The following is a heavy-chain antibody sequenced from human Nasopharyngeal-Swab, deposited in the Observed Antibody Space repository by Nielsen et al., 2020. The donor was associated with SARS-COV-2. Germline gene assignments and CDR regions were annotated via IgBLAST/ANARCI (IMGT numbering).Heavy chain of an antibody. CDR3: ARMDFIASRDY. D-gene: IGHD6-13*01. CDR2: IYSRGET. J-gene: IGHJ4*02. CDR1: GFSVSYTY. V-gene: IGHV3-53*01. Sequence: GASLKISCDVSGFSVSYTYMSWVRQAPGKGLEWVSVIYSRGETHYTDSVRGRFTISRDNSKNMVNLQLNSLRAEDTAVYYCARMDFIASRDYWGQGTLVTVSS.